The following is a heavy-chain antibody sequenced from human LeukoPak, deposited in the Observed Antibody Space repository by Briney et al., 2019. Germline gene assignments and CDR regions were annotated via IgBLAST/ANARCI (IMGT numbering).Heavy chain of an antibody. J-gene: IGHJ4*02. D-gene: IGHD6-19*01. CDR3: ARHGSSGWD. Sequence: PGGSLRLSCAASGFTFSDHYMEWVRQAPGKGLEWIGYIYYSGSTNYNPSLKSRATISVDTSKNQFSLRLSSVTAADTAVYYCARHGSSGWDWGQGTLVTVSS. V-gene: IGHV4-59*08. CDR1: GFTFSDHY. CDR2: IYYSGST.